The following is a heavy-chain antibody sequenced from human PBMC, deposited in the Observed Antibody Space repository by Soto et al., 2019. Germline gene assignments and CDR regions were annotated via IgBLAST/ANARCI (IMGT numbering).Heavy chain of an antibody. D-gene: IGHD4-17*01. Sequence: EVQLVESGGGLVQPGRSLRLSCAASGFTFDDYAMHWVRQGPGKGLEWVSSISWNSGNLGYAVSVKGRFTISRDNAKTSMYLQMNSLRCEDTALYYCAKGASTTVFAFSDYWGQGTLVTVSS. CDR2: ISWNSGNL. V-gene: IGHV3-9*01. CDR1: GFTFDDYA. J-gene: IGHJ4*02. CDR3: AKGASTTVFAFSDY.